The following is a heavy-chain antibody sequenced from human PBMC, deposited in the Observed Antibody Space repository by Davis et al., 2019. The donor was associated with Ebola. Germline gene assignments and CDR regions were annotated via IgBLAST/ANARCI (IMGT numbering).Heavy chain of an antibody. CDR1: GYTFTEHY. CDR3: ARVPPDFGVVRGWFDP. J-gene: IGHJ5*02. V-gene: IGHV1-2*02. CDR2: INPNSGGT. Sequence: ASVKVSCKASGYTFTEHYMHWVRQAPGQGLEWMGWINPNSGGTIYAQKFQGRVTMTRDTSVSTAYMELSSLNSDDTAVYYCARVPPDFGVVRGWFDPWGQGTLVTVSS. D-gene: IGHD3-3*01.